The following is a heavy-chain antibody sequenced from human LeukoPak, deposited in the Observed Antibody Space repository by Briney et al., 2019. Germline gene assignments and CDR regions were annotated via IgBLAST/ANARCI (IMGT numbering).Heavy chain of an antibody. Sequence: SETLSLTCAVYGGSFSGYYWSWIRQPPGKGLEWIGEINHSGSTNYKPSLKSRVTISVDTSKNQFSLKLSSVTAADTAVYYCARGNIVVVVAAYPGYYYYLDVWGNGTTVTVSS. D-gene: IGHD2-15*01. CDR3: ARGNIVVVVAAYPGYYYYLDV. J-gene: IGHJ6*03. CDR1: GGSFSGYY. CDR2: INHSGST. V-gene: IGHV4-34*01.